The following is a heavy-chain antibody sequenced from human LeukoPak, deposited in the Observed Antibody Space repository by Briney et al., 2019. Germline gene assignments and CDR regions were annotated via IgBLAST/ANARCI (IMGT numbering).Heavy chain of an antibody. Sequence: GGSLRLSCTASGFAFSFFAMSWLRQPPGKGLEWVSTINTNSGATSYAASVRGCFTISRDNSKNKLYLQLNSLRAEDTAVYYCARDNIAVAGPFYYYGMDVWGQGTTVTV. CDR2: INTNSGAT. J-gene: IGHJ6*02. D-gene: IGHD6-19*01. CDR1: GFAFSFFA. V-gene: IGHV3-23*01. CDR3: ARDNIAVAGPFYYYGMDV.